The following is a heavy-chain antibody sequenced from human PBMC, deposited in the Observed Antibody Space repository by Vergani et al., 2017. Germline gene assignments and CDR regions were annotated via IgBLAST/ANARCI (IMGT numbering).Heavy chain of an antibody. Sequence: QVQLVQSGAEVKKPGSSVKVSCKASGGTFSSYAISWVRQAPGQGLEWMGGIIPIFGTANYAQKFQGRVTITADESTSTAYMELSSLRSEDTAVYYCARDGPYSSSWYFHLFDPWGQGTLVTVSS. CDR1: GGTFSSYA. CDR2: IIPIFGTA. D-gene: IGHD6-13*01. CDR3: ARDGPYSSSWYFHLFDP. J-gene: IGHJ5*02. V-gene: IGHV1-69*01.